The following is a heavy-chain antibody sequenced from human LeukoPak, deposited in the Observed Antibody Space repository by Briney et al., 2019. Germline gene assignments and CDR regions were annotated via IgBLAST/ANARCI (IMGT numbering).Heavy chain of an antibody. J-gene: IGHJ4*02. D-gene: IGHD6-13*01. V-gene: IGHV4-59*01. CDR1: GDSISTYY. CDR3: ARLTRQQPYHFDY. Sequence: SETLSLTCTVSGDSISTYYRNWVRQPPGKGLEWIGYIYYSGSTKYNPSLKRRVTISVDTSKNQFSLKLSSVTAADTAVYYCARLTRQQPYHFDYWGQGTLVTVSS. CDR2: IYYSGST.